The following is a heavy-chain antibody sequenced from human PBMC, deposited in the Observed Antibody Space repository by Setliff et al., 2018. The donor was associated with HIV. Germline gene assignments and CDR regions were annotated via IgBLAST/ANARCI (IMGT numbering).Heavy chain of an antibody. CDR3: VRYIGAAAGYIDH. V-gene: IGHV5-10-1*01. CDR2: IDPSDSSI. Sequence: GESLKISCKASGYSFTHSWIGWVRQMPGKGLEWMGRIDPSDSSIHYRPSFQGHFTSSADKSISTAYLQWSSLKASDTAMYYCVRYIGAAAGYIDHWGQGTLVTVSS. J-gene: IGHJ4*02. D-gene: IGHD6-25*01. CDR1: GYSFTHSW.